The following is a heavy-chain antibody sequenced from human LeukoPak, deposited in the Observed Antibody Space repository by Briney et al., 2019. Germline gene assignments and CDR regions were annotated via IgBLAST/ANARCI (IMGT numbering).Heavy chain of an antibody. J-gene: IGHJ5*02. CDR3: ARVSAAGSNSGFDP. V-gene: IGHV4-39*01. CDR1: GGAISSSSYY. CDR2: VYYSGST. Sequence: AETLSLTCTVSGGAISSSSYYWGWIRQPPGKGLEWIARVYYSGSTYSNPSLKSRVTISVDKSKNQFSLTLRSVTAADTAGYCCARVSAAGSNSGFDPWGQGTLVTVSS. D-gene: IGHD6-13*01.